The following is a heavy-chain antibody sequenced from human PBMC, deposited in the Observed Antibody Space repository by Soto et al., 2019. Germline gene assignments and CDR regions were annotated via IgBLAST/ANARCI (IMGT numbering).Heavy chain of an antibody. CDR3: ARGRYGDY. J-gene: IGHJ4*02. CDR1: GYAFTTYG. Sequence: QVHLVQSGAEVKKPGASVKVSCKGSGYAFTTYGITWVRQAPGQGLEWMGWISAHNGNTNYAQKLPGRVTVTRDTSTSTAYMEMRRVRSDDTAVSDCARGRYGDYWGQGALVTVSS. D-gene: IGHD1-1*01. V-gene: IGHV1-18*01. CDR2: ISAHNGNT.